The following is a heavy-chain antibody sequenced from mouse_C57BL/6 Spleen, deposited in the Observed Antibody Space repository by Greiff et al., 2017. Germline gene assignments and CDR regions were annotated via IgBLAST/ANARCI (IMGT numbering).Heavy chain of an antibody. D-gene: IGHD4-1*01. CDR2: IYPGDGGT. Sequence: VQLQQSGPELVKPGASVKFSCKASGYAFSSSWMNWVKQRPGKGLERIGRIYPGDGGTNYNGKFKGKATRTADKSSSTAYMQLSSLTCEDSAVYYCARRRVKWDDMDYWGQGTTVTVSS. V-gene: IGHV1-82*01. CDR1: GYAFSSSW. J-gene: IGHJ4*01. CDR3: ARRRVKWDDMDY.